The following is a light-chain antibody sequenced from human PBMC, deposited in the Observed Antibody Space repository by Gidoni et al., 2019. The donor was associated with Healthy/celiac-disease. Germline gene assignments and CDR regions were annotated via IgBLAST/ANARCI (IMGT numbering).Light chain of an antibody. CDR2: AAS. CDR3: QQSYSTLST. Sequence: DIQMTQSPSSLSASVGDRVTITCRASQSISSYLNWYQQKPGKAPKLLLYAASSLQSGVPSRFSGSGSGTAFTLTISSLQPEDFATYYCQQSYSTLSTFGQGTKLEIK. J-gene: IGKJ2*01. V-gene: IGKV1-39*01. CDR1: QSISSY.